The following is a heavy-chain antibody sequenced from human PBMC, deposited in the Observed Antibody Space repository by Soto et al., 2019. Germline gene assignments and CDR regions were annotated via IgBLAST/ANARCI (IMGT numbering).Heavy chain of an antibody. Sequence: EVQLLESGGGLVQPGGSLRLYCAASGFTFSSYAMSWVRQAPGKGLEWVSAISGSGGSTYYADSVKGRFTISRDNSKKTLYLQMNSLRAEDTAVYYCAKDPPVVLVAANEADAFDIWGQGTMVTVSS. V-gene: IGHV3-23*01. J-gene: IGHJ3*02. CDR3: AKDPPVVLVAANEADAFDI. CDR1: GFTFSSYA. CDR2: ISGSGGST. D-gene: IGHD2-15*01.